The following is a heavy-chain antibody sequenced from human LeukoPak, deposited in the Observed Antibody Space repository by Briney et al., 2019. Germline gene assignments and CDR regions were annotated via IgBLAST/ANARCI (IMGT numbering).Heavy chain of an antibody. Sequence: SETLSLTCTVSGGSISSSSYYWGWIRQPPGKGLEWIGSIYYSGSTYYNPSLKSRVTISVDTSKSQFSLKLSSVTAADTAVYYCASATVRYYDFWSGPSRDAFDIWGQGTMVTVSS. D-gene: IGHD3-3*01. CDR3: ASATVRYYDFWSGPSRDAFDI. J-gene: IGHJ3*02. CDR1: GGSISSSSYY. CDR2: IYYSGST. V-gene: IGHV4-39*01.